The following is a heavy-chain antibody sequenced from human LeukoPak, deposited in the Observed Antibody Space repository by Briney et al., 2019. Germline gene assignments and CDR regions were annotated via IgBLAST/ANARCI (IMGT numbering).Heavy chain of an antibody. V-gene: IGHV3-7*01. J-gene: IGHJ4*02. Sequence: GGSLRLSCAASGFTFSSYWMSWVRQAPGKGLEWVANIKQDGSEKYYVDSVKGRFTISRDNAKNSLYLQMNSLRAEDKAVYYCAREDSYYDSSGYYTTFDYWGQGTLVTVSS. CDR2: IKQDGSEK. D-gene: IGHD3-22*01. CDR1: GFTFSSYW. CDR3: AREDSYYDSSGYYTTFDY.